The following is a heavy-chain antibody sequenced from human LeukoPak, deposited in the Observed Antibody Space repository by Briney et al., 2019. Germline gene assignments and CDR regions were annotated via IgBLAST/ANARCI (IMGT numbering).Heavy chain of an antibody. D-gene: IGHD5-18*01. Sequence: SGGSLRLSCAASGFTFSSYAMSWVRQAPGKGLEWVSTISDSVSGGSTYYADSVKGRFTIPRDNSKNTLYLQMNSLRAEDTAVYYCAKDRTGYSYGYFLSPWGQGTLVTVSS. CDR2: ISDSVSGGST. CDR3: AKDRTGYSYGYFLSP. J-gene: IGHJ5*02. CDR1: GFTFSSYA. V-gene: IGHV3-23*01.